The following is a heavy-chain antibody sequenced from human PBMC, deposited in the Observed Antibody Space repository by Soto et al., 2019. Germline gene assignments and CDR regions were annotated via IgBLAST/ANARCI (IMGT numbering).Heavy chain of an antibody. CDR1: GFSFSGYA. CDR2: ITASGDAT. CDR3: VEPGAYWTR. Sequence: VQVLESGGGLVQPGGSLRLSCAASGFSFSGYAMSWVRQAPGKGLEWISSITASGDATYYAASVKGRFTISRDNSKSTLFLQLNILGVDDTAIYYCVEPGAYWTRWGQGTLVAVSS. J-gene: IGHJ1*01. V-gene: IGHV3-23*01. D-gene: IGHD1-1*01.